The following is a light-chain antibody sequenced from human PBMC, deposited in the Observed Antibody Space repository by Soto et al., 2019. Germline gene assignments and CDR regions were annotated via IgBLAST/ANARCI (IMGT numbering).Light chain of an antibody. CDR1: SSNIGAGYD. CDR2: GNS. Sequence: VLTHPPSVSGAPGQRVTISCTGSSSNIGAGYDVHWYQQLPGTAPKLLIYGNSNRPSGVPDRFSGSKSGTSASLAITGLQAEDEADYYCQSYGSSLSGSGVFGTGTKVTVL. J-gene: IGLJ1*01. V-gene: IGLV1-40*01. CDR3: QSYGSSLSGSGV.